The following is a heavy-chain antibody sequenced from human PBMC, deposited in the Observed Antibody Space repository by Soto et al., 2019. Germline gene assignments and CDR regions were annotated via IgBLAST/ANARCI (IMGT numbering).Heavy chain of an antibody. V-gene: IGHV4-4*07. Sequence: SGTLSLTCAVSGGSISSYALSWVRQPAGKGLEWIGGIYTSGGTNYYPSLKSRVTMSVYTPKNQFTLKLRAVYAADTAVYYCGRDVSAAGTLDFWGQGTLVTVSS. CDR2: IYTSGGT. J-gene: IGHJ4*02. CDR3: GRDVSAAGTLDF. D-gene: IGHD6-13*01. CDR1: GGSISSYA.